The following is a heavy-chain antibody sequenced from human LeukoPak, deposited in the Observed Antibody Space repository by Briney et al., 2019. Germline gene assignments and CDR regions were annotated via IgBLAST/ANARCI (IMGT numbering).Heavy chain of an antibody. CDR1: GFTSGSYT. V-gene: IGHV3-64*01. CDR3: ARGDYSNAYRRYYYIDV. J-gene: IGHJ6*03. CDR2: ISSSGGST. D-gene: IGHD4-11*01. Sequence: EGSLRLSCAASGFTSGSYTMQWVRQGSGKGLEYVSGISSSGGSTYYANSVKGRFTISRDNSKNTLYLQMGSLRAEDMAVYYCARGDYSNAYRRYYYIDVWGKGTTVTVSS.